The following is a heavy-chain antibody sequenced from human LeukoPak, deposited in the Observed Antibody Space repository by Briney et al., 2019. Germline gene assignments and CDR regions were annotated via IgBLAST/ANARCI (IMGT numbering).Heavy chain of an antibody. Sequence: GGSLRLSCASSGFTFSSYSMNWVRQAPGKGLEWVSFISSSSSYIYYADSVKGRFTISRDNARNSLYLQMNSLRAEDTAVYYCARDKYGDQYYFDYWGQGTLVTVSS. CDR3: ARDKYGDQYYFDY. D-gene: IGHD4-17*01. V-gene: IGHV3-21*01. J-gene: IGHJ4*02. CDR2: ISSSSSYI. CDR1: GFTFSSYS.